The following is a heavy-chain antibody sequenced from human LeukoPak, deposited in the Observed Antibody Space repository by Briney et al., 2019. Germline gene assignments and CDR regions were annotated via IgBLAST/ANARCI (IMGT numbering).Heavy chain of an antibody. CDR3: ARMVVRGVTIDY. V-gene: IGHV4-30-2*01. CDR1: GGSISSGGYY. J-gene: IGHJ4*02. Sequence: SETLSLTCTVSGGSISSGGYYWSWIRQPPGKGLEWIGYIYHSGSTYYNPSLKSRVTISVDRSKNQFSLKLSSVTAADTAVYYCARMVVRGVTIDYWGQGTLVTVSS. CDR2: IYHSGST. D-gene: IGHD3-10*01.